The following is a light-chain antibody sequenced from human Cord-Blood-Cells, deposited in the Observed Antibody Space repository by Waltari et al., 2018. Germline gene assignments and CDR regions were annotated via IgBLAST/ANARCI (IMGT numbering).Light chain of an antibody. J-gene: IGLJ2*01. CDR3: QSYDSSLSGVV. CDR2: GNS. CDR1: SSNIVAGYD. Sequence: QSVLTQSPSVSGAPGQRVTISCTGSSSNIVAGYDVHWYQQLPGTAPKLLIYGNSNRPSGVPDRFSGSKSGTSASLAITGLQAEDEADYYCQSYDSSLSGVVFGGGTKLTVL. V-gene: IGLV1-40*01.